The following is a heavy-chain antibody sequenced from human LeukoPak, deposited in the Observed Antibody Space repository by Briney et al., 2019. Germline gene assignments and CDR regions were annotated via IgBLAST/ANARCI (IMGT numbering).Heavy chain of an antibody. CDR3: ARGPCSSTRCYKLIWFDP. V-gene: IGHV1-18*01. Sequence: GASVKLSCKASRYTVMSYGINWRGQAPRQRLKCRGWISAYNSNTNYAQKLQGRVTMTTDTSTSTTYMELRSLRSDDTAVYYCARGPCSSTRCYKLIWFDPWGQGTLVTVSS. CDR2: ISAYNSNT. D-gene: IGHD2-2*02. CDR1: RYTVMSYG. J-gene: IGHJ5*02.